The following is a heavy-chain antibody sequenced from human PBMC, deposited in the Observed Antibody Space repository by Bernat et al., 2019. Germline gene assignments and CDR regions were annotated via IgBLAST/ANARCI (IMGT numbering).Heavy chain of an antibody. Sequence: QVQRVQSVSEVKKPVASVKVSCKASGYTFTSYGISWVRQAPGQGLEWMGWISAYNGNTNYAQKLQGRVTMTTDTSTSTAYMVLRSLRSDDTAVYYCARDPMLWFGESTNWFDHWGQGTLVTVTP. CDR3: ARDPMLWFGESTNWFDH. D-gene: IGHD3-10*01. CDR2: ISAYNGNT. V-gene: IGHV1-18*01. J-gene: IGHJ5*02. CDR1: GYTFTSYG.